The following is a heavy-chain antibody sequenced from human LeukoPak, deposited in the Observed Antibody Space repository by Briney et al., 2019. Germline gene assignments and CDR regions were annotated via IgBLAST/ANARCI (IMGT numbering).Heavy chain of an antibody. CDR2: IIPIFGTA. V-gene: IGHV1-69*05. CDR3: ARSQLHYYVRSGYSYYFDY. Sequence: SVKVSCKASGGTFSRYAISWVRQAPGQGLEWMGGIIPIFGTANYAQKFQGRVTITTDESTSTAYMELSSLRSEDTAVYYCARSQLHYYVRSGYSYYFDYWGQGTLVTVSS. CDR1: GGTFSRYA. D-gene: IGHD3-22*01. J-gene: IGHJ4*02.